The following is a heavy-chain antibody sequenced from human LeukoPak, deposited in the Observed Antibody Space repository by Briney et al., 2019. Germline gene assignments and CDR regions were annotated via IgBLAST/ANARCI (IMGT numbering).Heavy chain of an antibody. Sequence: SETLSLTCAVYGGSFSGYYWSWIRQPPGKGLEWIGEINHSGSTNYNPSLKSRVTISVDTSKNQFSLKLSSVTAADTAVYYCARESRFPPYYYYMDVWGKGTTVTISS. J-gene: IGHJ6*03. D-gene: IGHD2-21*01. CDR2: INHSGST. CDR1: GGSFSGYY. V-gene: IGHV4-34*01. CDR3: ARESRFPPYYYYMDV.